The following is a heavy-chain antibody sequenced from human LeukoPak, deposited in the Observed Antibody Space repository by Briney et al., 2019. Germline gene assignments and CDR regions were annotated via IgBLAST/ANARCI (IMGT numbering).Heavy chain of an antibody. CDR3: ARDRNWGFDY. V-gene: IGHV3-48*02. CDR1: GFSFSTYS. D-gene: IGHD7-27*01. J-gene: IGHJ4*02. CDR2: ITSSSSDI. Sequence: PGGSLRLSCAASGFSFSTYSMNWVRQAPGKGLEWISYITSSSSDISYADSVKGRFTISRDNAKNSLYLQMNSLRDEDTAVYYCARDRNWGFDYWGQGTLLTVSS.